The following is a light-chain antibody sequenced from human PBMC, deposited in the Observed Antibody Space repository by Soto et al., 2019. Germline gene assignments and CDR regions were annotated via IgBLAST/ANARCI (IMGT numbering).Light chain of an antibody. CDR3: SSGTPKTTLV. V-gene: IGLV2-18*02. CDR1: STDVGAYDR. J-gene: IGLJ2*01. Sequence: QSVLTQPPSVSGSPGQSVTISCTGTSTDVGAYDRVSWYQQPPGTAPRVMIYDVSNRPAGVPDRFSGSKSGNTASLTISGLLPEDEDDYYWSSGTPKTTLVFGGGTQLTVL. CDR2: DVS.